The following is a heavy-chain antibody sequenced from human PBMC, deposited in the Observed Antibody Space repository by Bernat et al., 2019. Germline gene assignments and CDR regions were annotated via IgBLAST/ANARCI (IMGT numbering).Heavy chain of an antibody. V-gene: IGHV3-74*01. Sequence: EVQLVESGGGLVQPGGSLRLSCAASGFTFSSYWMHWVRQTPGKGLVWVSRINSDGSSTSYADSVKGRFTISRDNAKNTLYLQMNSLRAEDTAVYYCASTYSSGWAFDYWGQGTLVTVSS. CDR1: GFTFSSYW. D-gene: IGHD6-19*01. J-gene: IGHJ4*02. CDR3: ASTYSSGWAFDY. CDR2: INSDGSST.